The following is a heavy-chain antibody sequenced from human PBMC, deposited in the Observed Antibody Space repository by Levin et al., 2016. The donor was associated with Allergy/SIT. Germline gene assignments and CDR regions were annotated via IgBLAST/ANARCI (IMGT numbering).Heavy chain of an antibody. CDR1: GYTFTSYD. J-gene: IGHJ4*02. Sequence: ASVKVSCKASGYTFTSYDINWVRQATGQGLEWMGWMNPNSGNTGYAQKFQGRVTMTRNTSISTAYMELSSLRSEDTAVYYCARVSELRYFDWLSPRGYFDYWGQGTLVTVSS. CDR3: ARVSELRYFDWLSPRGYFDY. CDR2: MNPNSGNT. V-gene: IGHV1-8*01. D-gene: IGHD3-9*01.